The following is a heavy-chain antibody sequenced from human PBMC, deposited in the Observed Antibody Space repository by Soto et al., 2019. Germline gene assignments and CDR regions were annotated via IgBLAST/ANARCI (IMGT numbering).Heavy chain of an antibody. D-gene: IGHD3-22*01. CDR3: AKDPYHYDSSRYYRY. CDR1: GFTFSSYA. Sequence: GGSLRLSCAASGFTFSSYAMSWVRQAPGKGLEWVSAISGSGGSTYYADSVKGRFTISRDNSKNTLYLQMNSLRAEDTAVYYCAKDPYHYDSSRYYRYWGQGTLVTVSS. J-gene: IGHJ4*02. CDR2: ISGSGGST. V-gene: IGHV3-23*01.